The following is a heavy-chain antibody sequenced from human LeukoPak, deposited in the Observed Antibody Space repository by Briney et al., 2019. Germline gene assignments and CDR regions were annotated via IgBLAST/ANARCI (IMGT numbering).Heavy chain of an antibody. CDR3: ARHAPESARAWGMDA. Sequence: GESLKISCKGYGYNFANDWIGWVRQMPGKGLEWMGIIYPSDSDTRYSPSFQGQVTISADKSISAAYLQWSSLKASDTAMYYCARHAPESARAWGMDAWGQGTTVTVSS. J-gene: IGHJ6*02. CDR2: IYPSDSDT. CDR1: GYNFANDW. V-gene: IGHV5-51*01.